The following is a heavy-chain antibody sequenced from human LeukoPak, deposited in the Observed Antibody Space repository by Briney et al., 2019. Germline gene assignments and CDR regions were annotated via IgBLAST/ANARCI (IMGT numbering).Heavy chain of an antibody. V-gene: IGHV1-8*01. D-gene: IGHD5-18*01. CDR2: MNPNSGNT. CDR1: GYTFTSYD. Sequence: ASVKVSCKASGYTFTSYDINWVRQATGQGLEWMGWMNPNSGNTGYAQKFQGRVTMTRNTSISTAYMELSSLRSEDTAVYYCARRRPDTAMGNFDYWGQGTLVTVSS. J-gene: IGHJ4*02. CDR3: ARRRPDTAMGNFDY.